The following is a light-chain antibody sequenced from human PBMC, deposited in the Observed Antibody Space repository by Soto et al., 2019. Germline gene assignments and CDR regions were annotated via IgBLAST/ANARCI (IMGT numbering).Light chain of an antibody. J-gene: IGKJ5*01. CDR1: QTISTS. Sequence: EILLTQSPGTLSFSPGERATLSCRASQTISTSLVWYQQKPGQAPRLLIYAASNRASGIPDRFSGSGSGTDFTLTISRLEPEDFVVYYCQQYATSPVTFGQGTRLAIK. CDR3: QQYATSPVT. V-gene: IGKV3-20*01. CDR2: AAS.